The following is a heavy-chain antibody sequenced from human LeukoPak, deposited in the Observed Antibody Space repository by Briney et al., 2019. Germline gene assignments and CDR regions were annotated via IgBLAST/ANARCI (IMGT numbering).Heavy chain of an antibody. Sequence: ASVKVSCKASGYTFTGYYMHWVRQAPGQGLEWMGWINPNSGGTNYAQKFQGRVTMTRDTSISTAYMELSRLRSDDTAVYYCARDFPTIAYYYGMDVWGQGTTVTASS. V-gene: IGHV1-2*02. CDR1: GYTFTGYY. D-gene: IGHD3-10*01. CDR2: INPNSGGT. CDR3: ARDFPTIAYYYGMDV. J-gene: IGHJ6*02.